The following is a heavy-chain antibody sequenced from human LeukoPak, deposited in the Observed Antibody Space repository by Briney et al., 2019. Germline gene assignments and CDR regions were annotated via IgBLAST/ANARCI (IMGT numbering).Heavy chain of an antibody. Sequence: SETLSLTCAVSGGSFTGHYWSWIRQPPGKALEWTGYVYSSGTTTYNPSPESRVTISLDTSGKQVSLILTSVTAADTAVYYCARHGKHLISYRNVRDRGSFDPWAPGILVTVSP. CDR1: GGSFTGHY. CDR3: ARHGKHLISYRNVRDRGSFDP. CDR2: VYSSGTT. V-gene: IGHV4-59*08. D-gene: IGHD3-16*02. J-gene: IGHJ5*02.